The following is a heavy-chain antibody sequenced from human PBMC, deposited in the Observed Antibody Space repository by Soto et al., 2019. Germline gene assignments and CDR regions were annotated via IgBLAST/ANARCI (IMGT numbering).Heavy chain of an antibody. Sequence: EVHLVESGGDLVQPGGSLRLSCAASGITFSNYWMSWVRQAPGKGLEWVANINQDGSEKNYVDSVKGRFTISRDNAKNSLYLQMNSLRDDDTAVYHCATRPHSSTSNPYCAVFDFWGRGTLVSVSS. CDR2: INQDGSEK. CDR3: ATRPHSSTSNPYCAVFDF. V-gene: IGHV3-7*01. CDR1: GITFSNYW. J-gene: IGHJ4*02. D-gene: IGHD2-15*01.